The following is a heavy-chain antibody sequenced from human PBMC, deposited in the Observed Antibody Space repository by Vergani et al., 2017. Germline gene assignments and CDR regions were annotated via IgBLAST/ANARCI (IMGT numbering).Heavy chain of an antibody. CDR3: AKDQSTVVIGVYYYGMDF. J-gene: IGHJ6*02. D-gene: IGHD4-23*01. CDR1: GFTFSSYG. CDR2: ITDDGSNK. Sequence: QVQLVESGGGVVKPGRSLRLSCAASGFTFSSYGMHWVRQAPGKGLEWVAVITDDGSNKYYADSVKGRFTISRDNSKNTLYLQMNSLRAEDTAVYYCAKDQSTVVIGVYYYGMDFWGQGTTVTVSS. V-gene: IGHV3-30*18.